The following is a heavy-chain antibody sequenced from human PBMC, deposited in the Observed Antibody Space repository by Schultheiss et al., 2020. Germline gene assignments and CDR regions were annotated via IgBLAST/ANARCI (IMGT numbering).Heavy chain of an antibody. J-gene: IGHJ4*02. CDR2: IWYDGSNK. D-gene: IGHD6-13*01. Sequence: GGSLRLSCAASGFTFSSYGMHWVRQAPGKGLEWVAVIWYDGSNKYYADSVKGRFTISRDNAKNSLFLQMNSLRAEDTAVYYCARYSPELVHFDYWGQGTLVTVSS. CDR3: ARYSPELVHFDY. CDR1: GFTFSSYG. V-gene: IGHV3-33*01.